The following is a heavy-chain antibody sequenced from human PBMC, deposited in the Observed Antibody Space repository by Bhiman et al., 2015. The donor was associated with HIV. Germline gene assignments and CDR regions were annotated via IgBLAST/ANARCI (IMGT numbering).Heavy chain of an antibody. CDR1: GFTFTDYY. J-gene: IGHJ4*02. V-gene: IGHV3-11*04. CDR2: ISSTGSTI. Sequence: QVQLVESGGGLVKPGGSLRLSCAASGFTFTDYYMSWIRQAPGKGLEWVSYISSTGSTIYYADSVKGRFTVSRDNAKNSLFLHMNSLTAEDTAVYYCARWDYYDSSGYYYYDYWGQGTLVTVSS. D-gene: IGHD3-22*01. CDR3: ARWDYYDSSGYYYYDY.